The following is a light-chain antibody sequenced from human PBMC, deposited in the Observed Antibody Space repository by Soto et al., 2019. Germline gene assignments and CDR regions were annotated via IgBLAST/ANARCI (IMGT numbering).Light chain of an antibody. CDR2: DAS. J-gene: IGKJ1*01. Sequence: DIQMTQSPSTLSAFVGDRITITCRASDSISSWLAWYQQKPGKAPKVLIYDASSLASGVPSRFSGSGSATEFILTISSLQPDDFATYHCQHYGGVWTFGQGTKVDI. CDR1: DSISSW. V-gene: IGKV1-5*01. CDR3: QHYGGVWT.